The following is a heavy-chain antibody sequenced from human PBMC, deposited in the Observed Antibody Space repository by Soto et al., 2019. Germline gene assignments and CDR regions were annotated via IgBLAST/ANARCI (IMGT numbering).Heavy chain of an antibody. Sequence: GGSLRLSCAASGFTFSDYYMSWIRQAPGKGLEWVSYISSSGSTIYYADSVKGRFTISRDNAKNSLYLQMNSLRAEDTAVYYCARDRTITTFGVAKHFYGMDVWGQGTTVTVSS. CDR2: ISSSGSTI. CDR1: GFTFSDYY. J-gene: IGHJ6*02. V-gene: IGHV3-11*01. CDR3: ARDRTITTFGVAKHFYGMDV. D-gene: IGHD3-3*01.